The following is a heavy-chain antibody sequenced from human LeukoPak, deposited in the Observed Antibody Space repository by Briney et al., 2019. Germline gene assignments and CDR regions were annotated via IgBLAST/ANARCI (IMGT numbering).Heavy chain of an antibody. CDR2: ISGSGGST. V-gene: IGHV3-23*01. D-gene: IGHD3-22*01. Sequence: GGSLRLSCAASGFTFSSYAMSWVRQAPGKGLEWVSAISGSGGSTYYADSVKGRFTISRDNSKNTLYLQMNSLRAEDTAVYYCAKDGGYYDSSGYYYSSYFDYWGQGTLVTVSS. CDR3: AKDGGYYDSSGYYYSSYFDY. CDR1: GFTFSSYA. J-gene: IGHJ4*02.